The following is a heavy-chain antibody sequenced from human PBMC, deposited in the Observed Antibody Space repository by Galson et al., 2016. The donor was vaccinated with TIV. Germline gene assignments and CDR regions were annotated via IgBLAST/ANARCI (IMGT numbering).Heavy chain of an antibody. Sequence: SLRLSCAASGFTFSSFAVSWVRQAPGKGLEWVSGISAGGGRTNYADSVKGRFTISRDNPKNTLYLQMSSLRAGDTAVYFCAKMDSSGFDYVRRFDFWGQGTLATVSS. D-gene: IGHD3-22*01. V-gene: IGHV3-23*01. CDR2: ISAGGGRT. J-gene: IGHJ4*02. CDR1: GFTFSSFA. CDR3: AKMDSSGFDYVRRFDF.